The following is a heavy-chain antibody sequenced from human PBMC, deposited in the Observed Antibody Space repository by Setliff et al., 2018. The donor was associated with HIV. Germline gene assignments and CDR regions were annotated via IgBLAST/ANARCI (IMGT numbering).Heavy chain of an antibody. J-gene: IGHJ4*02. Sequence: SETLSLTCIVSGDSIGSGGDFWWAWIRQHPGKGLEWIGYIYYSGSATYNPSLKSQASISVDTSRNEFSLKLSSVTAADTAVYFCARGGAFCGRDSCYYLDYWGQGNPVTVSS. V-gene: IGHV4-31*01. CDR2: IYYSGSA. CDR3: ARGGAFCGRDSCYYLDY. CDR1: GDSIGSGGDF. D-gene: IGHD2-21*02.